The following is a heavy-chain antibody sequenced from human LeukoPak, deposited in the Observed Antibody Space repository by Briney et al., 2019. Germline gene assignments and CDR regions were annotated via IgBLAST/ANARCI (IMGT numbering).Heavy chain of an antibody. Sequence: ASVKVSCKASGYTFTGYYMHWVRQAPGQGLEWMGRINPNSGGTNYAQKFQGRVTMTRDTSISTGYMELSRLRSDDTAVHYCARDRYYDSSGYYEYYYYYYMDVWGKGTTVTVSS. V-gene: IGHV1-2*06. CDR3: ARDRYYDSSGYYEYYYYYYMDV. D-gene: IGHD3-22*01. CDR2: INPNSGGT. CDR1: GYTFTGYY. J-gene: IGHJ6*03.